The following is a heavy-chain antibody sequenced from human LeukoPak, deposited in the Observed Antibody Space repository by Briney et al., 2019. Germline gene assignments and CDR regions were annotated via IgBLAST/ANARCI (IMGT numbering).Heavy chain of an antibody. Sequence: GGSLRLSCAASGFTFSSYAMSWVRQAPGKGLEWVSGITDSGGGTCYADSVRGRFTISRDNFKNTLFLQMNSLRAEDTAVYYCANQPEGRYHYMDVWGKGTTVTVSS. V-gene: IGHV3-23*01. CDR3: ANQPEGRYHYMDV. J-gene: IGHJ6*03. CDR1: GFTFSSYA. CDR2: ITDSGGGT.